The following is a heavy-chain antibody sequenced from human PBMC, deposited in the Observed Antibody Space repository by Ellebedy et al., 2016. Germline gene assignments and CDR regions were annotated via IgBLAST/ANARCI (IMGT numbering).Heavy chain of an antibody. Sequence: ASVKVSXKASGYTFTSYGISWVRQAPGQGLEWMGWISAYNGNTNYAQKLQGRVTMTTDTSTSTAYMELRSLRSDDTAVYYCARAVVAAAVPYYYYKDVWGKGTTVTVSS. J-gene: IGHJ6*03. CDR3: ARAVVAAAVPYYYYKDV. V-gene: IGHV1-18*01. CDR1: GYTFTSYG. CDR2: ISAYNGNT. D-gene: IGHD6-13*01.